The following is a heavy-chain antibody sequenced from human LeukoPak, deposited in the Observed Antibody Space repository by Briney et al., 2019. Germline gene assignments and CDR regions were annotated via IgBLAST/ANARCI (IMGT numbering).Heavy chain of an antibody. CDR2: VYATGTT. J-gene: IGHJ4*02. D-gene: IGHD6-19*01. CDR1: SGSITGYY. CDR3: ARVGSGGAWFDF. V-gene: IGHV4-59*01. Sequence: SETLSLTCTVSSGSITGYYWSWIRQPPGKGLEWIGYVYATGTTNYNPSLKTRATISIDTSKNQFSLTLTSVTAADPAVYYCARVGSGGAWFDFWGQGTLVSVSS.